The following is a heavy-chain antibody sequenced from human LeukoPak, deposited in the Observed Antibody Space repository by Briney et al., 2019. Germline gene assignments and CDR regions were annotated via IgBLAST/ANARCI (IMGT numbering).Heavy chain of an antibody. CDR3: AREAGYDFWSGYYQGY. CDR2: ISSSSSYI. CDR1: GFTFSSYS. Sequence: PGGSLRLSCAASGFTFSSYSMNWVRQAPGKGLEWVSSISSSSSYIYYADSVKGRFTISRDNAKNSLYLQMNSLRAEDTAVYYCAREAGYDFWSGYYQGYWGQGTLVTVSS. V-gene: IGHV3-21*01. J-gene: IGHJ4*02. D-gene: IGHD3-3*01.